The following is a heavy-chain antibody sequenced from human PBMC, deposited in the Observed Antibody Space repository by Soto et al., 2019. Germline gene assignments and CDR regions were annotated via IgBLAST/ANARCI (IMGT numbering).Heavy chain of an antibody. V-gene: IGHV4-31*02. CDR3: ARSPILWFGELLNYYGMDV. CDR2: IYYSGST. Sequence: SETLSLTWTLSGGSISSGGYYWSWLRQHPGKGLEWIGYIYYSGSTYYNPSLKSRVTISVDTSKNQFSLKLSSVSAADTAVYYCARSPILWFGELLNYYGMDVWGQGTTVTVSS. CDR1: GGSISSGGYY. J-gene: IGHJ6*02. D-gene: IGHD3-10*01.